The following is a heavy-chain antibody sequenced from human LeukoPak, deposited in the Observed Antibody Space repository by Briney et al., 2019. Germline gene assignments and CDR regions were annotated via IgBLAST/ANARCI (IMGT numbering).Heavy chain of an antibody. Sequence: PGGSLRLSCAASGFTFSSYSMNWVRQAPGKGLEWVSSISSSSSYIYYADSVKGRFTISRDNAKNSLYLQMNSLRAEDTAVYYCARVYDYGDYTFDYWGQGTLVTVSS. D-gene: IGHD4-17*01. CDR1: GFTFSSYS. CDR2: ISSSSSYI. V-gene: IGHV3-21*01. J-gene: IGHJ4*02. CDR3: ARVYDYGDYTFDY.